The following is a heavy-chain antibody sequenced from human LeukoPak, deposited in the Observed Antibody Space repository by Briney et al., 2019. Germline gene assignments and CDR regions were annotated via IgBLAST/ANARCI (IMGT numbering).Heavy chain of an antibody. CDR1: GGTFSSYA. D-gene: IGHD2-15*01. V-gene: IGHV1-69*04. Sequence: GASVKVPCKASGGTFSSYAISWVRQAPGQGLEWMGRIIPILGIANYAQKFQGRVTITADESTSTAYMELSSLRSEDTAVYYCARDAPQVGYYYYYMDVWGKGTTVTVSS. J-gene: IGHJ6*03. CDR3: ARDAPQVGYYYYYMDV. CDR2: IIPILGIA.